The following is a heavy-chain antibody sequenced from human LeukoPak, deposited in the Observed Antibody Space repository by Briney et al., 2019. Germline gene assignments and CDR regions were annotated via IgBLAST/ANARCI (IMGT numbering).Heavy chain of an antibody. Sequence: SVKVSCKASGYTFTGYYMHWVRQAPGQGLEWMGGIIPIFGTANYAQKFQGRVTITTDESTSTAYMELSSLRSEDTAVYYCASSGYCSSTSCSYAFDIWGQGTMVTVSS. CDR1: GYTFTGYY. CDR2: IIPIFGTA. V-gene: IGHV1-69*05. D-gene: IGHD2-2*01. CDR3: ASSGYCSSTSCSYAFDI. J-gene: IGHJ3*02.